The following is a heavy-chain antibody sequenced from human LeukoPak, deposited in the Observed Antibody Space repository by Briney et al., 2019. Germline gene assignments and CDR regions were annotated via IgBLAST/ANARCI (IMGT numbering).Heavy chain of an antibody. J-gene: IGHJ6*04. D-gene: IGHD3-10*01. CDR1: GGSISSSSYY. Sequence: PSETLSLTCTVSGGSISSSSYYWGWIRQPPGKGLEWIGSIYYSGSTNYNPSLKSRVTISVDTSKNQFSLKLSSVTAADTAAYYCARELVGGSGSYYNNYYYYGMDVWGKGTTVTVSS. CDR3: ARELVGGSGSYYNNYYYYGMDV. CDR2: IYYSGST. V-gene: IGHV4-39*07.